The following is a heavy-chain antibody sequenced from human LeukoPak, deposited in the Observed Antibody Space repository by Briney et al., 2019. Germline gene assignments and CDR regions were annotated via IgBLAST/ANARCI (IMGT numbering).Heavy chain of an antibody. CDR2: IYHSGST. D-gene: IGHD4-17*01. J-gene: IGHJ4*02. V-gene: IGHV4-4*02. Sequence: SETLSLTCAVSGGSISSSNWWSWVRQPPGKGLEWIGEIYHSGSTNYNPSLKSRDTISVDKSKNQFSLKLSSVTAADTAVYYCASYGDPNYYFDYWGQGTLVTVSS. CDR1: GGSISSSNW. CDR3: ASYGDPNYYFDY.